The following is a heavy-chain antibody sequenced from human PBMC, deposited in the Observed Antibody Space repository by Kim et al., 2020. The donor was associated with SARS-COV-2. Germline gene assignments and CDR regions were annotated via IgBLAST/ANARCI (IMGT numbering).Heavy chain of an antibody. J-gene: IGHJ4*02. V-gene: IGHV3-23*01. CDR3: AYPSSLYSSSWYDPFDY. Sequence: VKGRITISRDNSKNTLYLQMNSLRAEDTAVYYCAYPSSLYSSSWYDPFDYWGQGTLVTVSS. D-gene: IGHD6-13*01.